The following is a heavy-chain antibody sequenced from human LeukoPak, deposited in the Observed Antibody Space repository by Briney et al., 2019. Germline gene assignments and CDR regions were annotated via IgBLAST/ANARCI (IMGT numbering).Heavy chain of an antibody. V-gene: IGHV3-48*03. Sequence: PGGSLRLSCAASGFSFSSSEMNWVRQAPVKGLEWVAHISARGDNTYYRDSVRGRFSISRDNTKNFLYLQMNSLRAEDTGVYFCVRYLHYGGPGTLVTVSS. CDR2: ISARGDNT. CDR3: VRYLHY. CDR1: GFSFSSSE. D-gene: IGHD5/OR15-5a*01. J-gene: IGHJ4*02.